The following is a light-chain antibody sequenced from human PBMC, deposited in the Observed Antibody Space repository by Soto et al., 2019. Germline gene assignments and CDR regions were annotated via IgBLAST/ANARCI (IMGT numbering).Light chain of an antibody. V-gene: IGKV3-20*01. Sequence: EIVLTQSPGTLSLSPGERATLSCRASQSVSSIYLAWYQQKPGQAPRLLIYGASSRATGIPDRFSGSGSGTDFTLTISRLEPEDFAAYYCQQYGSSRWTFGQGTKVEI. CDR1: QSVSSIY. CDR3: QQYGSSRWT. J-gene: IGKJ1*01. CDR2: GAS.